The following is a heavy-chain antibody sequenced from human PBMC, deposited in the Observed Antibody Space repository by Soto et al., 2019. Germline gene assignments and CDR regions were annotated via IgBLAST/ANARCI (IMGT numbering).Heavy chain of an antibody. CDR2: ISASGGST. Sequence: GSLRLSCAASGFTFSKFAMSWVRQAPGKGLEWVSAISASGGSTYYADSVRGRFTISRDNSKNTLYLQMNSLRAEDTAVYYCAKGGYYYGMDVWGQGTTVTVSS. J-gene: IGHJ6*02. V-gene: IGHV3-23*01. CDR3: AKGGYYYGMDV. CDR1: GFTFSKFA.